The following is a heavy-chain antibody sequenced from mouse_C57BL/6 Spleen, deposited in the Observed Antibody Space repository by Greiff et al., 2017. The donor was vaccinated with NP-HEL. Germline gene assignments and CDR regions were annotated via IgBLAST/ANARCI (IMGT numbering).Heavy chain of an antibody. Sequence: EVKLEESGGGLVKPGGSLKLSCAASGFTFSDYGMHWVRQAPEKGLEWVAYISSGSSTIYYADTVKGRFTISRDNAKNTLFLQMTSLRSEDTAMYYCARSGGSRYYAMDYWGQGTSVTVSS. CDR3: ARSGGSRYYAMDY. D-gene: IGHD1-1*02. CDR2: ISSGSSTI. CDR1: GFTFSDYG. V-gene: IGHV5-17*01. J-gene: IGHJ4*01.